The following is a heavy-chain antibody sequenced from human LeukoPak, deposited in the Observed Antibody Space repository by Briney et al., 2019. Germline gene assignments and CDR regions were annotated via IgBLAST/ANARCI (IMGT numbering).Heavy chain of an antibody. Sequence: GGSLRLSCAASGFTFSSYWMSWMRQAPGKGLEWVANIKYDGNEEYYVDSVRGRFTISRDNAKSSLYLQLNSLRVEDTAVYYCKSGGAAPGSFDYWGQGTLVTVSP. J-gene: IGHJ4*02. V-gene: IGHV3-7*01. CDR1: GFTFSSYW. CDR3: KSGGAAPGSFDY. D-gene: IGHD1-1*01. CDR2: IKYDGNEE.